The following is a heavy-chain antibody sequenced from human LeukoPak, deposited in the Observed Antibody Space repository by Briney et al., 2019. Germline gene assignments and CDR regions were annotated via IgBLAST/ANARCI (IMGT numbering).Heavy chain of an antibody. CDR2: INPNSGGT. Sequence: ASVKVSCMASGYTFTGYYMRWVRQAPGQGLEWMGWINPNSGGTNYAQKFQGRVTMTRGTSISTAYMELSRLRSDDTAVYYCARILCIAAAGRYGKAPYYYYYGMDVWGQGTTVTVSS. CDR1: GYTFTGYY. J-gene: IGHJ6*02. D-gene: IGHD6-13*01. CDR3: ARILCIAAAGRYGKAPYYYYYGMDV. V-gene: IGHV1-2*02.